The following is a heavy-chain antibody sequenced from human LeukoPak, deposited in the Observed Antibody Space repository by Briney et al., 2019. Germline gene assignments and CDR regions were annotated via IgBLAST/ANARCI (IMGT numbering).Heavy chain of an antibody. CDR1: GYTFTGYY. CDR2: INPNSGGT. J-gene: IGHJ6*04. Sequence: ASVKVSCKASGYTFTGYYMHWVRQAPGQGLEWMGWINPNSGGTNYAQKFQGRVTMTRDTSISTAYMELSRLRAEDTAVYYCARVLRDDILTGPESYYGMDVWGKGTTVTVSS. V-gene: IGHV1-2*02. D-gene: IGHD3-9*01. CDR3: ARVLRDDILTGPESYYGMDV.